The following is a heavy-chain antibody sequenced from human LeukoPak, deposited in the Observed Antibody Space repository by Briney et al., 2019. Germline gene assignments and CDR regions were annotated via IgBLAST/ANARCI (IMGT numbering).Heavy chain of an antibody. CDR3: ARVGMGAVAGRDY. Sequence: GGSLRLSCPASGFSVSSNYMSWVRQAPGKGLEWVSVIYSGGSTYYADSVKGRFTISRDNAKNTLYLQMNSLRAEDTAVYYCARVGMGAVAGRDYWGQGTLVTVSS. CDR1: GFSVSSNY. V-gene: IGHV3-53*01. CDR2: IYSGGST. J-gene: IGHJ4*02. D-gene: IGHD6-19*01.